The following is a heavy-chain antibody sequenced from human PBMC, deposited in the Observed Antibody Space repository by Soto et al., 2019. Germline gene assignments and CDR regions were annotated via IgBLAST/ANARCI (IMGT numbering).Heavy chain of an antibody. V-gene: IGHV4-31*03. CDR3: ARVRVITGTTRFDP. Sequence: QVQLQESGPGLVKPSQTLSLTCTVSGGSISSGGYYWSWIRQHPGKGLEWIGYIYYSGSTYYNPSLKTRVTISVDTSKNQFSLKLSSVTAADTAVYYCARVRVITGTTRFDPWGQGTLVTVSS. D-gene: IGHD1-7*01. J-gene: IGHJ5*02. CDR1: GGSISSGGYY. CDR2: IYYSGST.